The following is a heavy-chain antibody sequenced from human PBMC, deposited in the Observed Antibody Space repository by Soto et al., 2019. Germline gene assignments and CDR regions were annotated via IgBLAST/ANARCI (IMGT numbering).Heavy chain of an antibody. Sequence: TSETLSLTCTVSGGSISSYYWSWIRQPPGKGLEWIGYTYYSGSTNYNPSLKSRVTISVDTPKNQFSLKLSSVTAADTAVYYCALAQPNIFEFDYWGQGTLVTVSS. CDR2: TYYSGST. CDR3: ALAQPNIFEFDY. D-gene: IGHD2-2*01. CDR1: GGSISSYY. J-gene: IGHJ4*02. V-gene: IGHV4-59*01.